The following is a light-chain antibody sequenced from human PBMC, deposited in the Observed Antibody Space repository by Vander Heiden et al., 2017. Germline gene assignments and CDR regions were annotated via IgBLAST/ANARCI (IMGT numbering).Light chain of an antibody. CDR2: GAS. Sequence: DLQITQPPSPLSASIGDRATMTGRARRNIMTYLNWYQQKPGEAPKLLIYGASTWQSGVPSNFSGTGYGTDFSLTISSLKPEEFATYFCQQSYGNPTTVGQGTRVE. CDR3: QQSYGNPTT. J-gene: IGKJ1*01. V-gene: IGKV1-39*01. CDR1: RNIMTY.